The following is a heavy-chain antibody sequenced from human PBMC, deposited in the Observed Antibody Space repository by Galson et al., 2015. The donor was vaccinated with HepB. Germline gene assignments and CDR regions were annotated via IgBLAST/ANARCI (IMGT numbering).Heavy chain of an antibody. CDR1: GFTFGDYA. V-gene: IGHV3-30-3*01. D-gene: IGHD2-2*02. J-gene: IGHJ3*02. CDR3: ARDRTPQGGKYTFDAFDT. Sequence: SLRLSCAASGFTFGDYAMSWFRQAPGKGLEWVGFIRSNKYDADSVKGRFIISRDNSKNTLWLQMNSLRAEDTAVYYCARDRTPQGGKYTFDAFDTWGQGTMVTVS. CDR2: IRSNK.